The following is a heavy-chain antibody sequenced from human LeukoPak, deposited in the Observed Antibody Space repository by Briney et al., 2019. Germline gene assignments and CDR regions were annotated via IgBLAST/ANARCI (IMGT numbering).Heavy chain of an antibody. J-gene: IGHJ4*02. CDR3: VRELTVTTWEYYFDL. V-gene: IGHV3-21*01. Sequence: PGGSLRLSCAASGFSFSDSGMDWVRQAPGKGLEWVSSVSASSAFIWYADSVKGRFTISRDNAKNSLYLRMSSLRAEDTALYFCVRELTVTTWEYYFDLWGQGTLVTVSS. CDR1: GFSFSDSG. CDR2: VSASSAFI. D-gene: IGHD1-20*01.